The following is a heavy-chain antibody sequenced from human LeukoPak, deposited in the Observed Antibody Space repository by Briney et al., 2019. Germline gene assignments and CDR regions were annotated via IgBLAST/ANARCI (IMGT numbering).Heavy chain of an antibody. CDR1: GYSISSGYY. J-gene: IGHJ5*02. Sequence: PSETLSLTCTVSGYSISSGYYWGWIRQPPGKGLEWIGSIYHSGSTYYDPSLKSRVTISVDTSKNQFSLKLSSVTAADTAVYYCAREGQWELLSPTHGWFDPWGQGTLVTVSS. D-gene: IGHD1-26*01. CDR3: AREGQWELLSPTHGWFDP. CDR2: IYHSGST. V-gene: IGHV4-38-2*02.